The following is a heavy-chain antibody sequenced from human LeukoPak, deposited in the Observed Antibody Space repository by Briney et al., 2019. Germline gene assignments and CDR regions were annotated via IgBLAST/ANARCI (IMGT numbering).Heavy chain of an antibody. CDR3: ARNDFWSGYSDWFDP. J-gene: IGHJ5*02. D-gene: IGHD3-3*01. CDR1: GGSISNYY. V-gene: IGHV4-59*01. CDR2: IYYSGRT. Sequence: SETLSLTCTVSGGSISNYYWSWIRQPPGKGLEWIGYIYYSGRTNYNPSLRSRITISIDTSKNQFSLKLSSVTAADTAVYYCARNDFWSGYSDWFDPWGQETLVTVSS.